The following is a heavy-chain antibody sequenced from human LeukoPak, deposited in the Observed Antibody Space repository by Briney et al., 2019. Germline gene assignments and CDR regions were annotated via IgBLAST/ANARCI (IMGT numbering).Heavy chain of an antibody. CDR1: GFTFSSYS. Sequence: GGSLRLSCAASGFTFSSYSMNWVRQAPGKGLEWVSSISSSSSYIYYADSVKGRFTISRDNAKNSLYLQMNSLRAEDTAVYYCAGVPAAFYYFDYWGQGTLVTVSS. D-gene: IGHD2-2*01. J-gene: IGHJ4*02. CDR2: ISSSSSYI. V-gene: IGHV3-21*01. CDR3: AGVPAAFYYFDY.